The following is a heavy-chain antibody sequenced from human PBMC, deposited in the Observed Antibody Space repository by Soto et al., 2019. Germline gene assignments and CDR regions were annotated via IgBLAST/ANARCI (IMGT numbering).Heavy chain of an antibody. V-gene: IGHV4-4*07. CDR3: ARDNMIVVMTEENWFDP. CDR1: GGSISSYY. D-gene: IGHD3-22*01. Sequence: PSETLSLTCTVSGGSISSYYWSWIRQPAGKGLEWIGRIYTSGSTNYNPSLKSRVTMSVDTSKNQFSLKLSSVTAADTAVYYCARDNMIVVMTEENWFDPWGQGTLVTVSS. CDR2: IYTSGST. J-gene: IGHJ5*02.